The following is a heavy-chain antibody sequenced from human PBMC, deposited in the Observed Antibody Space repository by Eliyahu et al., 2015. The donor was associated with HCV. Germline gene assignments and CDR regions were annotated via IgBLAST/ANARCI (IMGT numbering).Heavy chain of an antibody. V-gene: IGHV4-31*03. CDR1: GAALYSGGHY. D-gene: IGHD1-20*01. J-gene: IGHJ5*02. CDR2: VYHTGKT. Sequence: QVHLQESGPGLVKPSETLSLTCTVSGAALYSGGHYWTWIRQHPGKGLEWIGYVYHTGKTYYNPSLESRLTMSVDMSKNQFSLKLSSVTAADTAVYYCARDATSNDNFFDPWGQGTLVTVSS. CDR3: ARDATSNDNFFDP.